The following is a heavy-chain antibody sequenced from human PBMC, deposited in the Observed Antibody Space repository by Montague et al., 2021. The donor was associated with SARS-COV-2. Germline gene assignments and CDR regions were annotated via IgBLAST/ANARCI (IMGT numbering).Heavy chain of an antibody. J-gene: IGHJ6*03. Sequence: SETLSLTCAVYGGSFSGYYWSWIRQPPGKGLEWIGEINHSGSTXXXPSXXXRVTISVDTSKNQFSLKLSSVTAADTAVYYCARGPDHYDFWSGYYYYMDVWGKGTTVTVSS. V-gene: IGHV4-34*01. CDR3: ARGPDHYDFWSGYYYYMDV. CDR2: INHSGST. D-gene: IGHD3-3*01. CDR1: GGSFSGYY.